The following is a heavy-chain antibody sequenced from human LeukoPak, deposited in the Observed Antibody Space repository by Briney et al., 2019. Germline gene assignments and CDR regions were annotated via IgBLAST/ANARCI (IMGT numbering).Heavy chain of an antibody. D-gene: IGHD1-7*01. CDR3: AREDDWNYEDY. Sequence: LWGSLRLSCAASGFTFSNYWMSWVRQAPGKGLEWVANIKQDGSEKYYVNSVKGRFTISRDNAKNSLYLQMNSLRAEDTAIYYCAREDDWNYEDYWGQGTLVTVSS. V-gene: IGHV3-7*01. CDR2: IKQDGSEK. CDR1: GFTFSNYW. J-gene: IGHJ4*02.